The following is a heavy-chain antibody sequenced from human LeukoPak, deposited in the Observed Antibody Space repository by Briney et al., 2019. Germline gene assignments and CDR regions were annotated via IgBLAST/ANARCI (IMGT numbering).Heavy chain of an antibody. J-gene: IGHJ1*01. D-gene: IGHD4-11*01. Sequence: GGSLRLSCTASGLTFSEYAMTWVRQAPGKGLEWVSTITAGGSHTYYPDSVKGRFTISRDNSKNTLYLQMNSLRVEDTAVYYCARDHSNFAYFQHWGQGTQVTVSS. CDR2: ITAGGSHT. V-gene: IGHV3-23*01. CDR3: ARDHSNFAYFQH. CDR1: GLTFSEYA.